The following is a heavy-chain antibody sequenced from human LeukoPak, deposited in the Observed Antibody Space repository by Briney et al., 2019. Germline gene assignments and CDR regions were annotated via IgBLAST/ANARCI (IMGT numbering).Heavy chain of an antibody. D-gene: IGHD3-3*01. V-gene: IGHV3-21*01. CDR2: ISGSSDYI. CDR1: GFTLSSYS. CDR3: VRDRGWLQLEYYFDY. J-gene: IGHJ4*02. Sequence: GGSLRLSCAASGFTLSSYSMNWVRQAPGKGLAWVSSISGSSDYIYYADSVKGRFTISRDNAKNSLYLQMHSLRAEDTAVYYCVRDRGWLQLEYYFDYWGQGTLVTVSS.